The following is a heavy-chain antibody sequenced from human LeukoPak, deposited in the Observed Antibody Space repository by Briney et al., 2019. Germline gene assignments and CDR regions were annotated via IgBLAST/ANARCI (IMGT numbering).Heavy chain of an antibody. J-gene: IGHJ4*02. D-gene: IGHD6-19*01. V-gene: IGHV4-34*01. CDR2: INHSGST. Sequence: PSETLSLTCAVYGGSFSGYYWSWIRQPPGKGLEWIGEINHSGSTNYNPSLKSRVTISVDTSKNQFSLKLSSVTAADTAVYYCARHGDSSGWYYFDYWGQGTLVTVSS. CDR1: GGSFSGYY. CDR3: ARHGDSSGWYYFDY.